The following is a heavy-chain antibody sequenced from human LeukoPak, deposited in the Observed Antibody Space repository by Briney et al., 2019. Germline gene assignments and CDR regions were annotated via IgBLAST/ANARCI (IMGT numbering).Heavy chain of an antibody. Sequence: GRSLRLSCAASGFTFDDYAMHWVRQAPGKGLEWVSGISWNSGSIGYADSVKGRFTISRDNAKNSLYLQMNSLRAEDTAVYYCAGNLDYWGQGTLVTVSS. V-gene: IGHV3-9*01. J-gene: IGHJ4*02. CDR3: AGNLDY. D-gene: IGHD1-26*01. CDR2: ISWNSGSI. CDR1: GFTFDDYA.